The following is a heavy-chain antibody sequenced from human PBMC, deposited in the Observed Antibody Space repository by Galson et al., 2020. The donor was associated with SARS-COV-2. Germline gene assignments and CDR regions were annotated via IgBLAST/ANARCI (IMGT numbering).Heavy chain of an antibody. CDR3: AREGLGYCSSTSCPSGNWFGP. CDR1: GGSINNGRYY. CDR2: IFSSGSP. J-gene: IGHJ5*02. V-gene: IGHV4-61*02. D-gene: IGHD2-2*01. Sequence: ETSETLSLTCTVSGGSINNGRYYWSWIRQPAGKGLEWIGRIFSSGSPYYNPSLKSRVTMSVNTSKNQFSLKLSSVTAADTAVYYCAREGLGYCSSTSCPSGNWFGPWGQGMLVTVSS.